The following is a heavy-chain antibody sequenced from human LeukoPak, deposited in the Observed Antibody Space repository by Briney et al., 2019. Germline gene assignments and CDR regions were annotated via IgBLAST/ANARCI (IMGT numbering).Heavy chain of an antibody. CDR1: GYTLTRYF. CDR3: ARGRNSDSWYFDCFDI. D-gene: IGHD6-13*01. V-gene: IGHV1-2*02. CDR2: IYPYSGGT. J-gene: IGHJ5*02. Sequence: GASVQVSCQHSGYTLTRYFMSWVRQAPAHGLEWMGWIYPYSGGTNYEQKSHRRISMTSDTTHSTASMDPSSLRSDDTAVYYCARGRNSDSWYFDCFDIWGQGTLVTVSS.